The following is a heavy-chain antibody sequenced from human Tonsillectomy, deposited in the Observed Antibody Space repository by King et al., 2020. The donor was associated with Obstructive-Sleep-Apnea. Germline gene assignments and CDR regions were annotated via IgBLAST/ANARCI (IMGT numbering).Heavy chain of an antibody. V-gene: IGHV1-69*09. CDR1: GGTFSSYA. Sequence: QLVQSGAEVKKPGSSVKVSCKAAGGTFSSYAISWVRQAPGQGLEWMGRIIPILGIANYAQKFQGRFMITADKSTSTAYMELSSLRSEDTAVYYCASDDIVVVVAATLDYWGHGTLVTVSS. CDR3: ASDDIVVVVAATLDY. CDR2: IIPILGIA. D-gene: IGHD2-15*01. J-gene: IGHJ4*01.